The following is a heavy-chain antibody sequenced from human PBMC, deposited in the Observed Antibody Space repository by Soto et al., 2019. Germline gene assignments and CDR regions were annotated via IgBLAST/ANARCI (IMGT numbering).Heavy chain of an antibody. V-gene: IGHV3-23*01. Sequence: GGSLRLSCVASEVTFASYDMDWVRQAPGKGLEWVSLITSGGGGANYADSVKGRFTISRDNSKNTLYLQVNSLRAEDTAVYYCAKAHIGAMAPFDSWGQGTLVTVSS. D-gene: IGHD2-8*01. J-gene: IGHJ4*02. CDR3: AKAHIGAMAPFDS. CDR2: ITSGGGGA. CDR1: EVTFASYD.